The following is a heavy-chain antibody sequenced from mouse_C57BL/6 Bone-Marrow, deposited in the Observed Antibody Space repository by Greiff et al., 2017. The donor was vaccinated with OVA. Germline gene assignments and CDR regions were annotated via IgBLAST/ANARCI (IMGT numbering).Heavy chain of an antibody. D-gene: IGHD3-2*02. CDR1: GFTFSDYG. V-gene: IGHV5-17*01. Sequence: EVKLVESGGGLVKPGGSLKLSCAASGFTFSDYGMHWVRQAPEKGLEWVAYISSGSSTIYYADTVKGRFTISRDNAKNTLFLQMTSLRSEDTAMYYCAPFRQLRLRFAYWGQGTLVTVSA. CDR2: ISSGSSTI. CDR3: APFRQLRLRFAY. J-gene: IGHJ3*01.